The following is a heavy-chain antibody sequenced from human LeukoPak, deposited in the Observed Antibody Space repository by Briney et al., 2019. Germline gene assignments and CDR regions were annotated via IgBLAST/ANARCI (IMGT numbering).Heavy chain of an antibody. Sequence: GGSLRLSCAASGFTFDDYAMHWVRQAPGKGLEWVSHISWNSGTIGYADSVKGRFTISRDNAKNSLFLQMNSLRAEDTAVYYCARVLRYCSGGNCYSGGLGYMDVWGKGTTVTISS. CDR2: ISWNSGTI. CDR1: GFTFDDYA. V-gene: IGHV3-9*01. CDR3: ARVLRYCSGGNCYSGGLGYMDV. D-gene: IGHD2-15*01. J-gene: IGHJ6*03.